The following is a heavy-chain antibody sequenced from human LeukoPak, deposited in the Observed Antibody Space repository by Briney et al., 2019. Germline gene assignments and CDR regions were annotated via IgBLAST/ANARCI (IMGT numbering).Heavy chain of an antibody. CDR2: IKQDGSEK. CDR3: GRGSGSANAFDI. J-gene: IGHJ3*02. V-gene: IGHV3-7*01. CDR1: GFTFSSYW. Sequence: PGGSLRLSCAASGFTFSSYWMSWVRQAPGKGLGWVANIKQDGSEKYYVDSVKGRFTISRDNAKNSLYLQMNSLRAEDTAVYYCGRGSGSANAFDIWGQGTMVTVSS. D-gene: IGHD1-26*01.